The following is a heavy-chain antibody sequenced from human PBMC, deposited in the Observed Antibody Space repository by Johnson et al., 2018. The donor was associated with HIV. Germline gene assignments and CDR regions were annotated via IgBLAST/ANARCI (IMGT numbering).Heavy chain of an antibody. CDR1: GFSFSTYA. J-gene: IGHJ3*02. CDR3: AKVRSSSWYDAFDI. Sequence: QVQLVESGGGVVQPGRSLRVSCAASGFSFSTYAMHWVRQAPGKGLEWVAIISYDGSNKYYADSVKGRFTISRDNSKNTLYLQMNSLRIEDTAVYYCAKVRSSSWYDAFDIWGQGTMVTVSS. V-gene: IGHV3-30*04. CDR2: ISYDGSNK. D-gene: IGHD6-13*01.